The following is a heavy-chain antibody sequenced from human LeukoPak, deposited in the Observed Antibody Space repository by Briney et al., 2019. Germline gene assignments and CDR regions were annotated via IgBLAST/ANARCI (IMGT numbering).Heavy chain of an antibody. CDR1: GFTVSNNY. D-gene: IGHD3-10*01. CDR3: ARLGQGLDRGVQNAFDI. Sequence: GGSLRLSCSASGFTVSNNYMTWVRQAPGKGLEWVSVIYSGTTAYYAGSVKGRFTISRDNFKNTLYLQMNSLRPDDTAVYYCARLGQGLDRGVQNAFDIWGHGTMVIVSS. J-gene: IGHJ3*02. V-gene: IGHV3-53*01. CDR2: IYSGTTA.